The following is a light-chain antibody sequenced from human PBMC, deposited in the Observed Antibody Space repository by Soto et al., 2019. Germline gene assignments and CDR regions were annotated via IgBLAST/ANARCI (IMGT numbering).Light chain of an antibody. CDR1: SSDVGSYNF. V-gene: IGLV2-8*01. Sequence: QSALTQPPSASGSPGQSVTISCTGTSSDVGSYNFVSWYQHHPGKAPKLILYDVIKRPSGVPDRFSGSKSGNTASLTVSGLQAEDEADYYCISYGGSNSFILFGGGTKLTVL. CDR3: ISYGGSNSFIL. CDR2: DVI. J-gene: IGLJ2*01.